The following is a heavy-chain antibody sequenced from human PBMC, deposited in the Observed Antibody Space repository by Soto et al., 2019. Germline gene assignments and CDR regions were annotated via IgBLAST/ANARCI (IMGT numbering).Heavy chain of an antibody. V-gene: IGHV3-21*04. CDR1: GLIFSSYS. J-gene: IGHJ6*02. Sequence: GGSLRLSCAASGLIFSSYSMNWVRQAPGKGLEWVSYIDSSSSDIHYADSVRGQVTISADKSISTAYLQWSSLKASDTAMYYCARLREASTGIGSYYYYGMDVWGQGTTVTVSS. CDR2: IDSSSSDI. CDR3: ARLREASTGIGSYYYYGMDV. D-gene: IGHD4-17*01.